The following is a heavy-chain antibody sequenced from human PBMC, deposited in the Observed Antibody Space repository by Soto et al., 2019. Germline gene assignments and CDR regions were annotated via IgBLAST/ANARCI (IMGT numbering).Heavy chain of an antibody. V-gene: IGHV3-23*01. Sequence: GGSLRLSCAASGFTFSSYAMNWVRQAPGKGLEWVSGISGSGGSTYYADSVKGRFTISRDNSKNTLYLQMNSLRAEDTAVYYCAKQVTSRPYNYFDYWGQGTLVTVSS. J-gene: IGHJ4*02. CDR2: ISGSGGST. D-gene: IGHD1-20*01. CDR1: GFTFSSYA. CDR3: AKQVTSRPYNYFDY.